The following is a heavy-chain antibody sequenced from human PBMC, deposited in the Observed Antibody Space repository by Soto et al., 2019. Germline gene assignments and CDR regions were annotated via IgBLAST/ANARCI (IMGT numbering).Heavy chain of an antibody. CDR1: GFTFDDYG. J-gene: IGHJ3*02. D-gene: IGHD3-22*01. Sequence: GGSLRLSCAASGFTFDDYGMSWVRQAPGKGLEWVSGINWNGGSTGYADSVKGRFTISRDNAKNSLYLQMNSLRAEDTALYYCARVASKWRGLGYYDSSDPFPPLAFDIWGQGTMVTVSS. CDR3: ARVASKWRGLGYYDSSDPFPPLAFDI. CDR2: INWNGGST. V-gene: IGHV3-20*04.